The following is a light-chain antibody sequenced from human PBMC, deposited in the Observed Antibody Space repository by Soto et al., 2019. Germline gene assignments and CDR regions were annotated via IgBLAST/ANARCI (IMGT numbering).Light chain of an antibody. CDR3: HHYTRSPIFS. J-gene: IGKJ3*01. V-gene: IGKV3-20*01. CDR1: QSVANNH. CDR2: DAS. Sequence: EVVVPQYPGTLYLSAGERTTIFCRASQSVANNHLAWYQQKPGQAPRLLIYDASTRAAGIPDRLSGSGYGPDVTLTISRLEPEDFGVYFCHHYTRSPIFSFGPGTTVD.